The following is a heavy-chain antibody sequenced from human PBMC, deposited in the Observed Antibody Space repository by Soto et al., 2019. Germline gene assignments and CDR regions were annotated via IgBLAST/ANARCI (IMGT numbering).Heavy chain of an antibody. CDR3: YTFYGSNY. D-gene: IGHD4-17*01. CDR2: IQSQADGGTT. CDR1: GFSVNDAW. J-gene: IGHJ4*02. V-gene: IGHV3-15*07. Sequence: EVQLVESGGGLVKPGESLRLACAASGFSVNDAWMNWVRQAPGEGLEWVGRIQSQADGGTTDYAASMKGRFIISRDELQNSSFLQKNRPETEETGIYFFYTFYGSNYWGQGTLVTVSS.